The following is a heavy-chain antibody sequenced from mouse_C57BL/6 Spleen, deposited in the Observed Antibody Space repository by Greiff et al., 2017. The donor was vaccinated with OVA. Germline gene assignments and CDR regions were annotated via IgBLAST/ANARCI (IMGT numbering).Heavy chain of an antibody. CDR3: ARAFYDGYYGRAMDY. Sequence: EVQRVESGGGLVKPGGSLKLSCAASGFTFSSYAMSWVRQTPDKRLEWVATISDGGSYTYYPDNVKGRFTISRDNAKNHLYLQLSHLKSEDTAMSYFARAFYDGYYGRAMDYWGQGTSVTVSS. J-gene: IGHJ4*01. V-gene: IGHV5-4*01. CDR1: GFTFSSYA. D-gene: IGHD2-3*01. CDR2: ISDGGSYT.